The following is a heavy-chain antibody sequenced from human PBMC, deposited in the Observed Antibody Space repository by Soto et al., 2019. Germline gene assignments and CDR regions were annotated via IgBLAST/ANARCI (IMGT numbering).Heavy chain of an antibody. D-gene: IGHD6-13*01. J-gene: IGHJ4*02. Sequence: GGSLRLSCAASGFTFSSYARHWVRQAPGKGLEWVAVISYDGSNKYYADSVKGRFTISRDNSKNTLYLQMNSLRAEDTAVYYCARRSAAGAFDYWGQGTLVTVSS. CDR2: ISYDGSNK. V-gene: IGHV3-30-3*01. CDR3: ARRSAAGAFDY. CDR1: GFTFSSYA.